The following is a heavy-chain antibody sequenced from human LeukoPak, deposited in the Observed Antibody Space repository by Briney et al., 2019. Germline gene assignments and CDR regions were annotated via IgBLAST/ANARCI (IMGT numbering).Heavy chain of an antibody. CDR1: GYTFTGYY. CDR2: INPNSGGT. CDR3: ASALGATDDAFDI. V-gene: IGHV1-2*06. J-gene: IGHJ3*02. D-gene: IGHD1-26*01. Sequence: ASVKVSCKASGYTFTGYYMHWVRQAPGQGLEWMGRINPNSGGTNYAQKFRGRVTMTRDTSISTAYMELSRLRSDDTAVYYCASALGATDDAFDIWGRGTMVTVSS.